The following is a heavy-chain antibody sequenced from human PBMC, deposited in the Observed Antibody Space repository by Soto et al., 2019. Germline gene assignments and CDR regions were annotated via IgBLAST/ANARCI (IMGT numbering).Heavy chain of an antibody. J-gene: IGHJ3*02. CDR2: ISSSSSTI. D-gene: IGHD4-17*01. CDR1: GFTFSSYS. V-gene: IGHV3-48*01. Sequence: EVQLVESGGGLVQPGGSLRPSCAASGFTFSSYSMNWVRQAPGKGLEWVSYISSSSSTIYYADSVKGRFTISRDNAKNSLYLQMNSLRAEDTAVYYCARGSDGGFDIWGQGTMVTVSS. CDR3: ARGSDGGFDI.